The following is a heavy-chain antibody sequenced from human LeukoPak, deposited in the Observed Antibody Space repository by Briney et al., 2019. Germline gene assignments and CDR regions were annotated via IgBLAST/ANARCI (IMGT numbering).Heavy chain of an antibody. V-gene: IGHV5-51*01. J-gene: IGHJ4*02. CDR3: ARPYYYGSGSSPFDY. D-gene: IGHD3-10*01. CDR1: GYSFTSSW. CDR2: IYPGDSDT. Sequence: GESLKFSGKGPGYSFTSSWFGWVRQMPGKGLGWLGIIYPGDSDTRYSPSFQGQATISADKSISTAYLQWSSLKASDTAMYYCARPYYYGSGSSPFDYWGQGTLVTVSS.